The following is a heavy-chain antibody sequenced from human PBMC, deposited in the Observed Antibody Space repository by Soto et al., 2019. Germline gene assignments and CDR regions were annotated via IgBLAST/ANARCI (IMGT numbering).Heavy chain of an antibody. V-gene: IGHV4-4*02. CDR1: GGAIGSGYW. J-gene: IGHJ5*02. D-gene: IGHD4-17*01. CDR3: ARVSRDPDYFDP. Sequence: KPSETLSLTCGVSGGAIGSGYWWNWVRQPPGKGLQWIGEIYHSGGTNYNPSLKSRVSISVDKSKSLFSLNLRSVTAADTAVYYCARVSRDPDYFDPWGQGTLVTVSS. CDR2: IYHSGGT.